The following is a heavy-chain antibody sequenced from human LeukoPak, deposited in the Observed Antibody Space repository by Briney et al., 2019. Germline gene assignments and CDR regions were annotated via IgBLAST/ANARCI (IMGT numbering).Heavy chain of an antibody. V-gene: IGHV4-4*07. Sequence: PSETLSLTCTVSGGSISSYYWSWIRQPAGKGLEWIGRIYTSGSTNYNPSLKSRVTMSVDTSKNQFSLKLSSVTAADTAVYYCARHYYGSGSYFYFQHWGQGTLVTVSS. CDR2: IYTSGST. CDR1: GGSISSYY. J-gene: IGHJ1*01. D-gene: IGHD3-10*01. CDR3: ARHYYGSGSYFYFQH.